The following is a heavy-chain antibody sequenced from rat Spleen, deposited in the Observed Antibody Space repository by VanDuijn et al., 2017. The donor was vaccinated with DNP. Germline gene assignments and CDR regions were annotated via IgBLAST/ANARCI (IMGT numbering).Heavy chain of an antibody. Sequence: EVRLQESGPGLVKPSQSLSLTCSVTGYSITSNYWAWIRKFPGNKMEWIGHISYSGSSGYNPSLKSRISITRDTSKNQFFLQLNSVTTEDTATYYCARTSGFDYWGQGVMVTVSS. CDR3: ARTSGFDY. J-gene: IGHJ2*01. CDR1: GYSITSNY. CDR2: ISYSGSS. V-gene: IGHV3-1*01. D-gene: IGHD1-4*01.